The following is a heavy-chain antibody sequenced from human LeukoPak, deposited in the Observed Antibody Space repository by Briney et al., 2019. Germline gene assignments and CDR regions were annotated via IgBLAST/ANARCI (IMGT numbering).Heavy chain of an antibody. CDR1: GFTFSSYA. J-gene: IGHJ4*02. D-gene: IGHD2-2*01. Sequence: PGRSLRLSCAASGFTFSSYAMHWVRQAPGKGLEWVTIISYDGSNKYYADSVKGRLTISRDNSKNTLYLQMNSLRAEDTAVYYCAKGFYCSSSTCLDYWGQGTLVTVSS. CDR3: AKGFYCSSSTCLDY. V-gene: IGHV3-30*04. CDR2: ISYDGSNK.